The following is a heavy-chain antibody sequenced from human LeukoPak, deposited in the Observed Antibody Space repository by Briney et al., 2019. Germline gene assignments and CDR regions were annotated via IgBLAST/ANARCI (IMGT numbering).Heavy chain of an antibody. CDR3: ARSLSAAGPFDP. D-gene: IGHD6-13*01. J-gene: IGHJ5*02. V-gene: IGHV1-2*04. CDR2: INPNSGDT. Sequence: ASVKDSCKASGYSFTDYYIHWVRQAPGQDFEWMGWINPNSGDTKYAQKFQDWVTMTRDTSINTAYMDMSRLRSDDTAVYYCARSLSAAGPFDPWGQGTLVTVSS. CDR1: GYSFTDYY.